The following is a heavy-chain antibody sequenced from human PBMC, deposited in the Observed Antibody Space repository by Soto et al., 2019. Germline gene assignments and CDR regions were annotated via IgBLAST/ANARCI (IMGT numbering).Heavy chain of an antibody. D-gene: IGHD6-13*01. CDR1: GFTFDTYDTTYA. V-gene: IGHV3-23*01. Sequence: EIQLLESGGGLVQPGGSLRLSCAGSGFTFDTYDTTYAMSWVRQAPGKGLEWVSSISVRGGTTYYADSVKGRFTISRDNSKNTLYMEVNSLRAEDTALYYCAIGCSSWYGDGFDVWGQGTMVTVSS. CDR3: AIGCSSWYGDGFDV. CDR2: ISVRGGTT. J-gene: IGHJ3*01.